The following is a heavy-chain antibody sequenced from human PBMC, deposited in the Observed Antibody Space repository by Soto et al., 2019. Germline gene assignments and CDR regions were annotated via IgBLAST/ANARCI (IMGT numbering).Heavy chain of an antibody. Sequence: PGGSLRLSCEASGFAFSNSAMNWVRQAPGKGLEWVAIISGSGSPTYYADPVKGRFTISRDNSKNTLYLQMNSLRAEDTAVYYCAKGPLYGDYVSGWGQGTLVTVSS. CDR3: AKGPLYGDYVSG. CDR1: GFAFSNSA. CDR2: ISGSGSPT. V-gene: IGHV3-23*01. D-gene: IGHD4-17*01. J-gene: IGHJ4*02.